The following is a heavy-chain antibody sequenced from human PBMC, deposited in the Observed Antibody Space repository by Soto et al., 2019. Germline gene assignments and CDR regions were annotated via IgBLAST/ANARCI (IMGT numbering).Heavy chain of an antibody. CDR2: ISGSGGST. Sequence: EVQLLDSGGGLVQPGGSLRVSCAASGFTFSSYDMSWVRQAPGKGLEWVSGISGSGGSTYYADSVKGRFTISRDNSKNTLVLQMNSLRAEDTAVYYCVRYSRNDKNFDYWGQGTLVTVSS. D-gene: IGHD1-20*01. V-gene: IGHV3-23*01. CDR1: GFTFSSYD. J-gene: IGHJ4*02. CDR3: VRYSRNDKNFDY.